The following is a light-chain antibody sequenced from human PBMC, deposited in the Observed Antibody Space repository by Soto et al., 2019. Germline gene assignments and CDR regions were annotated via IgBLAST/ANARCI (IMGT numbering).Light chain of an antibody. CDR3: QQYDNLPLT. J-gene: IGKJ3*01. V-gene: IGKV1-33*01. Sequence: DIQMTQSPSSLSASVGDRVTITCQASQDISNYLNWYQQKPGKAPKLLIYDASNLETGVPSRFSGSGSGTDFTFTISSLQPEDIATYYCQQYDNLPLTFGPGTKVDSK. CDR1: QDISNY. CDR2: DAS.